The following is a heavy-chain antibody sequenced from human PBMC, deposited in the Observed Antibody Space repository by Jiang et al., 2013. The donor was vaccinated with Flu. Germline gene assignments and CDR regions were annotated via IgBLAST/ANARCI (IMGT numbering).Heavy chain of an antibody. V-gene: IGHV4-39*01. D-gene: IGHD6-19*01. J-gene: IGHJ1*01. CDR3: ALYPRGDRNSSGRYRGGEYFQH. CDR1: GGSISSSSYY. Sequence: GLVKPSETLSLTCTVSGGSISSSSYYWGWIRQPPGKGLEWIGSIYYSGSTYYNPSLKSRVTISVDTSKNQFSLKLSSVTAADTAVYYCALYPRGDRNSSGRYRGGEYFQHWGQGTLVTVSS. CDR2: IYYSGST.